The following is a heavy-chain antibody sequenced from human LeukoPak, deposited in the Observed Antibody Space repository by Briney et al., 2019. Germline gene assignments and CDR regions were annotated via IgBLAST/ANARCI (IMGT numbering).Heavy chain of an antibody. CDR3: AKAEGYGARDY. CDR2: INPSGGIT. D-gene: IGHD5-18*01. V-gene: IGHV1-46*01. CDR1: GYTFTSYY. Sequence: ASVKVSCKTSGYTFTSYYIYWVRQAPGQGLESMGIINPSGGITTYSQKFHGRVTMTRDTSTRTVYMELNNSTSGDTAIYYCAKAEGYGARDYWGQGTLVIVSS. J-gene: IGHJ4*02.